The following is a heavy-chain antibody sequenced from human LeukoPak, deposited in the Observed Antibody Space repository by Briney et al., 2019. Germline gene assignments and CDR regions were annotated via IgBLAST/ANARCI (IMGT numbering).Heavy chain of an antibody. CDR2: IYHSGST. V-gene: IGHV4-38-2*01. J-gene: IGHJ4*02. CDR1: GYSISSGYY. Sequence: PSETLSLTCAVSGYSISSGYYWGWIRQPPGKGLEWIGSIYHSGSTYYNPSLKSRVTISVDTSKNQFSLKLSSVTAADTAVYYCARGTYSHGDYWGQGTLVTVSS. D-gene: IGHD4-11*01. CDR3: ARGTYSHGDY.